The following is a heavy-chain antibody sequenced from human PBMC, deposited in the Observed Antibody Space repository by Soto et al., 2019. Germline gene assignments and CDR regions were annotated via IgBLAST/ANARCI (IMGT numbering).Heavy chain of an antibody. D-gene: IGHD1-26*01. J-gene: IGHJ4*02. Sequence: ASVKVSCKASGYTFTSYAMHWVRQAPGQRLEWMGWINAGNGNTKYSQKFQGRVTITRDTSASTAYMELSSLRSEDTAVYYCARDDSGFSGSHYIDYFNYWGQGARVTVSS. CDR2: INAGNGNT. CDR1: GYTFTSYA. V-gene: IGHV1-3*01. CDR3: ARDDSGFSGSHYIDYFNY.